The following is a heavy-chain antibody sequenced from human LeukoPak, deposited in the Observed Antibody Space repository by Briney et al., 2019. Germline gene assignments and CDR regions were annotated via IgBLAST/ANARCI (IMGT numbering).Heavy chain of an antibody. CDR2: ISRNSVTI. CDR3: ATPKGGGGFDP. CDR1: GFTFHDYA. J-gene: IGHJ5*02. D-gene: IGHD3-16*01. Sequence: GGSLRLSCVASGFTFHDYAMHWVRQAPGKGLEWVSGISRNSVTIDYANSVKGRFTIFRDNAKNSLYLQMNSLEPEDLGLYYCATPKGGGGFDPWGQGTLVTVSS. V-gene: IGHV3-9*03.